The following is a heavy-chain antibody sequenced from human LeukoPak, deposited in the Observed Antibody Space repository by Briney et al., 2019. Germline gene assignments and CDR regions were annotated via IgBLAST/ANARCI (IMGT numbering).Heavy chain of an antibody. J-gene: IGHJ4*02. V-gene: IGHV3-21*01. CDR1: GFTSSSYS. CDR3: AREGQQLGEDY. D-gene: IGHD6-13*01. CDR2: ISSSSSYI. Sequence: GGSLRLSCAASGFTSSSYSMNWVRQAPGKGLEWVSSISSSSSYIYYADSVKGRFTFSRDNAKNSLYLQMNSLRAEDTAVYYCAREGQQLGEDYWGQGTLVTVSS.